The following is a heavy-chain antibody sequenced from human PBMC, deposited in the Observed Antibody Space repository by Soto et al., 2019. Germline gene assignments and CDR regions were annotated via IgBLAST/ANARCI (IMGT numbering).Heavy chain of an antibody. V-gene: IGHV1-18*01. D-gene: IGHD3-22*01. Sequence: QVQLVQSGAEVKKPGASVKVSCKASGYTFTSYGISWVRQAPGQGLEWMGWISAYNGNTNYAQKLQGRVTMTTDTSTSTAYMELRSLRSDDTAVYYCARGIYYYDSSGYPTFYYYGMDVWGQGTTVTVSS. CDR3: ARGIYYYDSSGYPTFYYYGMDV. CDR2: ISAYNGNT. J-gene: IGHJ6*02. CDR1: GYTFTSYG.